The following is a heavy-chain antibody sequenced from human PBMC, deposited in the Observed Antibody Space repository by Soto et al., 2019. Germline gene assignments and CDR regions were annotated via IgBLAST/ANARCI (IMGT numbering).Heavy chain of an antibody. J-gene: IGHJ4*02. Sequence: SETLSLTCNVSGGPIKTGDYYWNWIRQPPGKGLEWIGYVFYSGATNYSPSLKSQAAISMDTSKNQSSLSLTSVTAADTAVYYCARAGFSYGHLLFWGQGIRVTVSS. CDR2: VFYSGAT. CDR3: ARAGFSYGHLLF. D-gene: IGHD3-10*01. CDR1: GGPIKTGDYY. V-gene: IGHV4-30-4*01.